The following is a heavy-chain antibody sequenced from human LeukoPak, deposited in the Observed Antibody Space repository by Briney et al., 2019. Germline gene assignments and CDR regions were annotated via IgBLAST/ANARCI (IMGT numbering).Heavy chain of an antibody. Sequence: VASVKVSCKASGGTFSSYAISWVRQAPGQGLEWMGGIIPIFGTANYAQKFQGRVTITADKSTSTAYVELSSLRSEDTAVYYCARGGKTGTTLPLDYWGQGTLVTVSS. CDR3: ARGGKTGTTLPLDY. CDR2: IIPIFGTA. J-gene: IGHJ4*02. V-gene: IGHV1-69*06. CDR1: GGTFSSYA. D-gene: IGHD1-7*01.